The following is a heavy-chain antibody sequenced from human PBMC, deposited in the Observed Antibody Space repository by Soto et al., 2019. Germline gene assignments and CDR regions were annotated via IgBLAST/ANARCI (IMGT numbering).Heavy chain of an antibody. V-gene: IGHV3-7*05. CDR2: IKYDGSEE. CDR3: AIFASGKSAST. CDR1: GFTFSDYW. D-gene: IGHD5-12*01. Sequence: EVQVVESGGGLVQPGGSLRLSCTGSGFTFSDYWMSWARQAPGKGLEWVANIKYDGSEEYYVDSVRGRFTISRDNAMNSLHLQMNSLRADDTAVYYCAIFASGKSASTWGQGTLVTVSS. J-gene: IGHJ5*02.